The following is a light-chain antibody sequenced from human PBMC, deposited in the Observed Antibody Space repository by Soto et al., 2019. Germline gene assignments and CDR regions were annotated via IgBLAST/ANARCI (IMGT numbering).Light chain of an antibody. J-gene: IGKJ1*01. Sequence: VVMTLRSASVSVCAGERTTLSCRASQSVGNTLAWYQQKPGQAPRLLIYGAYTRATGIPARFSGSGSGTDFTLTISSLQSEAFAVYYCQHYNSWPPKTFGQGTKVDIK. V-gene: IGKV3-15*01. CDR3: QHYNSWPPKT. CDR2: GAY. CDR1: QSVGNT.